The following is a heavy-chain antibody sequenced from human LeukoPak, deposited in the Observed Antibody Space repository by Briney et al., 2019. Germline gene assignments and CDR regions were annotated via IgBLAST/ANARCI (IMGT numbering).Heavy chain of an antibody. J-gene: IGHJ3*02. D-gene: IGHD3-3*01. V-gene: IGHV3-48*02. CDR1: GFTFSSYS. CDR3: ARDTEWAFDM. CDR2: ISGSSGTI. Sequence: QPGTSLRLSCAASGFTFSSYSMNWVRQAPGKGLEWVSYISGSSGTILYADSVKGRFTISRDNAENSLYLQMNSLRDEDTAVYFCARDTEWAFDMWGQGALVTVSS.